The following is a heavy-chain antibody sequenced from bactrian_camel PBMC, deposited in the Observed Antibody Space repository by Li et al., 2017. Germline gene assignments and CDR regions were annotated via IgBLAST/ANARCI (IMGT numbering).Heavy chain of an antibody. CDR1: KVAASHNTYTSNC. Sequence: VQQVESGGGSVQGGGSQRLSCTASKVAASHNTYTSNCWAWFRQAPGKVREGVAGIRSDASTVYADSVKGRFTISKDNAKNTLYLQMNSLKPEDTAMYYCAARWPLRGYCALARGIFGAWGQGTQVTVS. D-gene: IGHD3*01. CDR2: IRSDAST. V-gene: IGHV3S55*01. CDR3: AARWPLRGYCALARGIFGA. J-gene: IGHJ6*01.